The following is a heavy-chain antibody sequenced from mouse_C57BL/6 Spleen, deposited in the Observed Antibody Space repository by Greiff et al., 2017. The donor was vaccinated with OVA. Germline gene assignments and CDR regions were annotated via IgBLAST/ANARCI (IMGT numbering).Heavy chain of an antibody. CDR2: INPNNGGS. V-gene: IGHV1-26*01. CDR1: GYTFTDYY. D-gene: IGHD1-1*01. Sequence: VQLQQSGPELVKPGASVKISCKASGYTFTDYYMNWVKQSHGKSLEWIGDINPNNGGSSYNQKFKGKATLTVAKSSSTAYMELRSLTSEDSAVYYCGRTYGSSSDYWGQGTTLTVSS. CDR3: GRTYGSSSDY. J-gene: IGHJ2*01.